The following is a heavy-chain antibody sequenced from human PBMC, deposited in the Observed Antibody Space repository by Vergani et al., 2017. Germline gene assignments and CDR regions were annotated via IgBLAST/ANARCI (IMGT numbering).Heavy chain of an antibody. CDR3: TTDPRYCGDGSCXLLRDHHYYGMDV. CDR1: GFSFRNAW. V-gene: IGHV3-15*07. D-gene: IGHD2-21*01. CDR2: INSTFARGTT. Sequence: EVQLVESGGGIVKPGGSLRLSCVASGFSFRNAWMNWVRRTPGKGLEWVGRINSTFARGTTDYAAAVKGRFTISRDDSKNTLFLQMNGLKTEDIGVYYCTTDPRYCGDGSCXLLRDHHYYGMDVWGQGTTVTVSS. J-gene: IGHJ6*02.